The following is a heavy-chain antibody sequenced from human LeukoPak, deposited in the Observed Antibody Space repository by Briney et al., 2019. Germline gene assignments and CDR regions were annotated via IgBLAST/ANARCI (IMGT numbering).Heavy chain of an antibody. CDR1: GFTFSSYA. J-gene: IGHJ2*01. CDR3: ARADLEWYLDL. V-gene: IGHV3-7*01. Sequence: PGGSLRLSCAASGFTFSSYAMSWVRQAPGMGLEWVGKIRQDGGQIFYVDSVKGRFTISRDNAKNSLYLQLNNLRAEDTAVYYCARADLEWYLDLWGRGTLVTVSS. CDR2: IRQDGGQI.